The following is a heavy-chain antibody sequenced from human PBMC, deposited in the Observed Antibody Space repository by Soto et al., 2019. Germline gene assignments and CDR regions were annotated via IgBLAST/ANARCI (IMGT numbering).Heavy chain of an antibody. D-gene: IGHD3-10*01. J-gene: IGHJ4*02. V-gene: IGHV4-34*01. CDR1: GGSFSGYY. Sequence: QVQLQQWGAGLLKPSETLSLTCAVYGGSFSGYYWSWIRQPPGKGLEWIGEINHSGSTNYNPSLNSRVTISVDTPKNQFALKLSSVTAADTAVYYCARGGITMVRGVITNFDYWGQGTLVTVSS. CDR3: ARGGITMVRGVITNFDY. CDR2: INHSGST.